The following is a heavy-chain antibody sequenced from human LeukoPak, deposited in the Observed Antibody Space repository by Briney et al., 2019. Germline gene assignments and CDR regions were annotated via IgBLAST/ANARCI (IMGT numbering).Heavy chain of an antibody. V-gene: IGHV5-51*01. D-gene: IGHD4-17*01. J-gene: IGHJ3*02. CDR2: IYPGDSDT. CDR1: GYSFTSHW. Sequence: GESLKISCKGSGYSFTSHWIGWVRQMPGKGLEWMGIIYPGDSDTRYSPSFQGQVTISADKSISTAYLQWSSLKASDTAMYYCARQMTTVTGRDAFDIWGQGTMVTVSS. CDR3: ARQMTTVTGRDAFDI.